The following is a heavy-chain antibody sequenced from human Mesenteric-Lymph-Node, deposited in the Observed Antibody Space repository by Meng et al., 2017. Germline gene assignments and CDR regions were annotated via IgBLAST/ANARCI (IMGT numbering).Heavy chain of an antibody. CDR1: GGSLSGGY. D-gene: IGHD2-8*02. CDR3: ARRPTGIDY. Sequence: QLQLEQGGAGMVKPPETRSLTCAVYGGSLSGGYWYCIRQAPGKGLEWIGEIINGGSPSNNPSLKSRVTISIDTSKNQLSLMLSSVTAADTAVYYCARRPTGIDYWGQGTLVTVSS. J-gene: IGHJ4*02. CDR2: IINGGSP. V-gene: IGHV4-34*12.